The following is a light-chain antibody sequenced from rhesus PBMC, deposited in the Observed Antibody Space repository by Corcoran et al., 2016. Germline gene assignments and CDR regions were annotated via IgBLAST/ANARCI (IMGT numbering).Light chain of an antibody. CDR1: EHVYND. CDR3: QHTYGAPYR. Sequence: DIQMTQSPSSLPASVGDRVTITGRTSEHVYNDLKWYQQKTGKTPKLLIYTASTWHSGVPSRFSGSGSGTVYTFTISSLESEDVAAYYCQHTYGAPYRFGQGTKVEIK. V-gene: IGKV1-74*01. CDR2: TAS. J-gene: IGKJ2*01.